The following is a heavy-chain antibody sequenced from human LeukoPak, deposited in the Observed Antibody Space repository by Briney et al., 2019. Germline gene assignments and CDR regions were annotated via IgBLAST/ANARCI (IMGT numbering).Heavy chain of an antibody. CDR2: INPSGGST. V-gene: IGHV1-46*03. Sequence: ASVKVSCKASGYTFTSYYMHWVRQAPGQGLEWMGIINPSGGSTSYAQKFQGRVTMTRDTSTSTVYMELSSLRSEDTAVYYCARDDGLYCSGGSCSNWFDPWGQGTLVTVSS. J-gene: IGHJ5*02. D-gene: IGHD2-15*01. CDR3: ARDDGLYCSGGSCSNWFDP. CDR1: GYTFTSYY.